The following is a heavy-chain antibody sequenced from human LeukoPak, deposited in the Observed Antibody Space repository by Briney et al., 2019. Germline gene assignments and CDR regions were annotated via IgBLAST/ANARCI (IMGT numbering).Heavy chain of an antibody. J-gene: IGHJ4*02. V-gene: IGHV4-38-2*02. CDR3: ATYQYDEIVGATPYFDY. D-gene: IGHD1-26*01. Sequence: KTSETLSLTCTVSGYSISSGYYWGWIRQPPGKGLEWIGSIYHSGSTYYNPSLKSRVTISVDTSKNQFSLKLSSVTAADTAVYYCATYQYDEIVGATPYFDYWGQGTLVTVSS. CDR2: IYHSGST. CDR1: GYSISSGYY.